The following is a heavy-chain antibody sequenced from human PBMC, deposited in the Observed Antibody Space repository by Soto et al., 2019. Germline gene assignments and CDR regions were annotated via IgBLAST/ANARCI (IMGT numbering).Heavy chain of an antibody. CDR1: GYTFTGYY. CDR2: INPNSGDT. V-gene: IGHV1-2*02. CDR3: AKGGAIVAAGTRVYLYNAMDV. D-gene: IGHD1-26*01. J-gene: IGHJ6*02. Sequence: GASVKVSCKASGYTFTGYYVHWVRQAPGQGLEWMGWINPNSGDTYLAQRFQGRVTMNRDTSIGTAYMELRSLTSDDTAEYYCAKGGAIVAAGTRVYLYNAMDVWGQGTTVTVSS.